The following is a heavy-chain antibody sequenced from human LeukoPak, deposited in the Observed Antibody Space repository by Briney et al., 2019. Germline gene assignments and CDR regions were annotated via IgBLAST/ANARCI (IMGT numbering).Heavy chain of an antibody. CDR2: IYPVDSDT. J-gene: IGHJ4*02. Sequence: GASLQISCKGSGYSFTSYWIGCVRRMPGKGLEWMGIIYPVDSDTRYSPSFQGQVTISADKSISTAYLQWSSLKASDTAMYYCARRAFGLYYFDYWGQGTLVTVSS. D-gene: IGHD3-16*01. V-gene: IGHV5-51*01. CDR3: ARRAFGLYYFDY. CDR1: GYSFTSYW.